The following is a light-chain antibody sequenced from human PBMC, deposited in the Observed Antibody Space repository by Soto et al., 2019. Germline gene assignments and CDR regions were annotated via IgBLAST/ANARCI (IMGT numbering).Light chain of an antibody. V-gene: IGKV3D-20*01. CDR1: QSVSSSY. CDR3: QQYGSSPYT. Sequence: EIGLTQSPATLSLSPGERATLSCGAIQSVSSSYLAWYQQKPGLAPRLLIYDASSRATGIPDRFSGSGSGTDFTLTISILEPEDFAVYYCQQYGSSPYTFGQGTKLEIK. CDR2: DAS. J-gene: IGKJ2*01.